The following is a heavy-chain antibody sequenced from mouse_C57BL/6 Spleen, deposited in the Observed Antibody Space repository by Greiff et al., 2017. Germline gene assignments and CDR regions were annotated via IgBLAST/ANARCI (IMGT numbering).Heavy chain of an antibody. D-gene: IGHD1-1*01. CDR1: GFNFKDDY. CDR2: IDPENGDT. CDR3: TSYGN. Sequence: EVQLVESGAELVRPGASVKLSCTASGFNFKDDYMHWVKQRPEQGLEWIGWIDPENGDTEYASKFQGKATITADTSSNTAYLQLSSLTSEDTAVYYCTSYGNWGQGTLVTVSA. J-gene: IGHJ3*01. V-gene: IGHV14-4*01.